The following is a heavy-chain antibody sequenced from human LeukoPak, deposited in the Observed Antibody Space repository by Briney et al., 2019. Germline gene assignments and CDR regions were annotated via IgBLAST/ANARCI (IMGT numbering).Heavy chain of an antibody. J-gene: IGHJ4*02. CDR3: ARSIPAGGYSYGPFDY. CDR2: IIPIFGTA. Sequence: SSVKVSCKDSGGTFSSYAISWVRQAPGQGLEWMGGIIPIFGTANYAQKFQGRVTITADESTSTAYMELSSLRSEDTAVYYCARSIPAGGYSYGPFDYLGQGTLVTVSS. V-gene: IGHV1-69*01. CDR1: GGTFSSYA. D-gene: IGHD5-18*01.